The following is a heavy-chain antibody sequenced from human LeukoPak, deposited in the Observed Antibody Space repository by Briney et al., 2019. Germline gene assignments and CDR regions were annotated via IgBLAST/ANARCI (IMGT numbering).Heavy chain of an antibody. J-gene: IGHJ3*02. CDR3: ARDRRSSGDSDAFDI. D-gene: IGHD6-19*01. V-gene: IGHV1-18*04. Sequence: ASVKVSRKASGYTFTSYGISWVRQAPGQGLEWMGWISAYNGNTNYAQKLQGRVTMTTDTSTSTAYMELRSLRSDDTAVYYCARDRRSSGDSDAFDIWGQGTMVTVSS. CDR2: ISAYNGNT. CDR1: GYTFTSYG.